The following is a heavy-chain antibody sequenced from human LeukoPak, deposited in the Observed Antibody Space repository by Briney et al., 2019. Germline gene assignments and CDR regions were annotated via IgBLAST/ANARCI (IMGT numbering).Heavy chain of an antibody. CDR1: GGSISSDY. Sequence: SETLSLTCTVSGGSISSDYWSWIRQSPGKGLEWIGYIYYTGSTNYNPSLKSRITISIDTSKTQFSLTLSSVTAADTAVYYCARGNWVDPWGQGTLVTVSS. J-gene: IGHJ5*02. CDR3: ARGNWVDP. V-gene: IGHV4-59*12. D-gene: IGHD2/OR15-2a*01. CDR2: IYYTGST.